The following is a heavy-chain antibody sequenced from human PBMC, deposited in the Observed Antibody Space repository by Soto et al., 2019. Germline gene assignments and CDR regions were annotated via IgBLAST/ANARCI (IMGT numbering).Heavy chain of an antibody. J-gene: IGHJ6*02. D-gene: IGHD6-13*01. V-gene: IGHV5-51*01. Sequence: ESLKISCKGSGYSFTSYWIGWVRQMPGKGLEWMGIIYPGDSDTRYSPSFQGQVTVSADKSISTAYLQWSSLKASDTAMYYCARVAAAGMAPYYYYYYGMDVWGQGTTVTVSS. CDR1: GYSFTSYW. CDR3: ARVAAAGMAPYYYYYYGMDV. CDR2: IYPGDSDT.